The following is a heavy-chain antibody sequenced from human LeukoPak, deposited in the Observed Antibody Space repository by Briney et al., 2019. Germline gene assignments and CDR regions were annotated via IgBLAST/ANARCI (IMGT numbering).Heavy chain of an antibody. CDR1: GFTFSSYG. CDR3: AKDGYSYGYGFDY. V-gene: IGHV3-23*01. CDR2: ISGSGGST. J-gene: IGHJ4*02. Sequence: PGGSLRLSCAASGFTFSSYGMHWVRQAPGKGLEWVSAISGSGGSTYYADSVKGRFTISRDNSKNTLYLQMNSLRAEDTAVYYCAKDGYSYGYGFDYWGQGTLVTVSS. D-gene: IGHD5-18*01.